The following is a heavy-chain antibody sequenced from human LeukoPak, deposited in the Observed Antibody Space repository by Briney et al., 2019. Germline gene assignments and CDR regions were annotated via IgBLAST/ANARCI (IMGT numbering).Heavy chain of an antibody. CDR2: ISGSGGST. CDR3: AKTPSMIAAAGDSFDY. Sequence: PGGSLRLSCAASGFTFSSYAMSWVRQAPGKGLEWVSAISGSGGSTYYADSVKGRFTISRDNSKNTLYLQMNSLRAEDTAVYYCAKTPSMIAAAGDSFDYWGQGTLVTVSS. V-gene: IGHV3-23*01. J-gene: IGHJ4*02. D-gene: IGHD6-13*01. CDR1: GFTFSSYA.